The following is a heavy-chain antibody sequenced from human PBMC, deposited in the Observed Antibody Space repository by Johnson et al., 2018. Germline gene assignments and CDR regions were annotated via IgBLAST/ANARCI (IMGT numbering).Heavy chain of an antibody. CDR2: IWYDGNNK. J-gene: IGHJ3*02. CDR1: GFTFSTCG. Sequence: QVQLVESGGGLVQPGGSLRLSCAASGFTFSTCGMHWVRQAPGKGLEWVAVIWYDGNNKYYAASVKGRFTISRDNAKNSLYLQMNSLGAEDTAVYYCARDGGSGSFDAFDIWGQGTMVTVSS. D-gene: IGHD3-16*01. CDR3: ARDGGSGSFDAFDI. V-gene: IGHV3-33*01.